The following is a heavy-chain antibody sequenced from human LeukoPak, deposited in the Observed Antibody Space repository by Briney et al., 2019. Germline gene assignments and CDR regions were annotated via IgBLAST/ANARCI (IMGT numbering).Heavy chain of an antibody. CDR1: GFTFSNYA. Sequence: PGGSLRLSCAASGFTFSNYAMSWVRQAPGKGLEWVSAISGSGDNTYYADSVKGRFTISRDNAKNSLYLQMNSLRAEDTAVYYCARAIFSLGPYYSSSPAGFAFDIWGQGTMVTVSS. D-gene: IGHD6-13*01. CDR2: ISGSGDNT. J-gene: IGHJ3*02. CDR3: ARAIFSLGPYYSSSPAGFAFDI. V-gene: IGHV3-23*01.